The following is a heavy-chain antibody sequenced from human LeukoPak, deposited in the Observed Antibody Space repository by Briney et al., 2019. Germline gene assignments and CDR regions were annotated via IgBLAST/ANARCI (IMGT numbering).Heavy chain of an antibody. CDR2: ISSTSSTI. D-gene: IGHD2-2*03. V-gene: IGHV3-48*02. CDR1: GFTFSGYS. J-gene: IGHJ4*02. CDR3: ARAASGNTFGYYY. Sequence: QPGGSLRLSCAASGFTFSGYSMNWVRQAPGKGLEWVSYISSTSSTIYYADSLKGRFTISRDNAKNSLYLQMNSLGDEDTAVYYCARAASGNTFGYYYWGQGTLVTVSS.